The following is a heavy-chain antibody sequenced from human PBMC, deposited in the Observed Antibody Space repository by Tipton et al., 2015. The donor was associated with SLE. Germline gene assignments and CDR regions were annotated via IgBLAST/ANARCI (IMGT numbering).Heavy chain of an antibody. Sequence: SLRLSCAASGFTFSTYAMTWVRQVPGKGLEWVSGISGTGSVTHYADSVKGRFTISRDNSKNTVDLQMNSLTAGDTAVYYCARQRVVNGFFELWGRGTLVTISS. CDR2: ISGTGSVT. D-gene: IGHD4-23*01. CDR1: GFTFSTYA. CDR3: ARQRVVNGFFEL. J-gene: IGHJ2*01. V-gene: IGHV3-23*01.